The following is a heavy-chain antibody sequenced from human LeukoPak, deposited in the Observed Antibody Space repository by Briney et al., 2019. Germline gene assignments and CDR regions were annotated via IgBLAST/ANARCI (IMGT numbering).Heavy chain of an antibody. D-gene: IGHD3-3*01. CDR2: TNSDGSIT. CDR1: GFTFSSYW. Sequence: PGGSLRLSCAASGFTFSSYWMHWVRQAPGKGLVWVSRTNSDGSITNYADSVKGRFTISRDNAKNSLYLQMNSLRAEDTAVYYCARDAYYDFWSGYGRQLDYWGQGTLVTVSS. CDR3: ARDAYYDFWSGYGRQLDY. J-gene: IGHJ4*02. V-gene: IGHV3-74*01.